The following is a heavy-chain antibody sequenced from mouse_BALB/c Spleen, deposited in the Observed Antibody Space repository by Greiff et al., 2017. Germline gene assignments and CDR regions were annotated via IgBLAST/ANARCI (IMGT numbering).Heavy chain of an antibody. CDR1: GFTFSSFG. V-gene: IGHV5-17*02. D-gene: IGHD1-1*02. J-gene: IGHJ2*01. Sequence: EVNLVESGGGLVQPGGSRKLSCAASGFTFSSFGMHWVRQAPEKGLEWVAYISSGSSTIYYADTVKGRFTISRDNPKNTLFLQMTSLRSEDTAMYYCARGTCGNYVGYWGQGTTLTVSS. CDR3: ARGTCGNYVGY. CDR2: ISSGSSTI.